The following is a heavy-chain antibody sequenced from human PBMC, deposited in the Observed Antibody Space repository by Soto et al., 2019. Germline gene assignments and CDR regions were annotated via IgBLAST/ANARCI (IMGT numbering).Heavy chain of an antibody. Sequence: QVQLVQSGAEVKKPGSSVKVSCKASGGTFSSYTISWVRQAPGQGLEWMGRIIPILGIANYAQKFQGRVTITADKSTSTAHMDLSSLRSEDTGVYYCARDPPGLSPGPWGQGTLVTGSS. CDR2: IIPILGIA. V-gene: IGHV1-69*08. CDR1: GGTFSSYT. D-gene: IGHD3-10*01. CDR3: ARDPPGLSPGP. J-gene: IGHJ5*02.